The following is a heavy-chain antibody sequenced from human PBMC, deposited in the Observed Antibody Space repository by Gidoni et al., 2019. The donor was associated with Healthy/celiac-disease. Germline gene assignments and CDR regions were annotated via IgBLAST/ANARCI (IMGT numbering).Heavy chain of an antibody. CDR3: AKGIEIVPAGFYYYGMDV. CDR2: ISGSGGST. CDR1: GFTFSSYA. Sequence: EVQLLASGGGLVQPGGSLRLSWAASGFTFSSYAMRWVRQAPGTGLEWISAISGSGGSTYYADSVKGRFTISRDNSNNTLYLQMNSLRAEDTAVYYCAKGIEIVPAGFYYYGMDVWGQGTTVTVSS. V-gene: IGHV3-23*01. J-gene: IGHJ6*02. D-gene: IGHD2-2*01.